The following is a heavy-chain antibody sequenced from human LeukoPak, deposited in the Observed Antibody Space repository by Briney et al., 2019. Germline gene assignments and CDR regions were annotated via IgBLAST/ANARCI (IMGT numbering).Heavy chain of an antibody. D-gene: IGHD2-15*01. J-gene: IGHJ6*03. V-gene: IGHV3-23*01. CDR1: GFTFSSYG. CDR2: ISGTCGTT. Sequence: QPVGSLRLSCAASGFTFSSYGMSWVRQAPGKGLEWVSAISGTCGTTYYADSVKGRFTISRDNSKNTLYLQMTRLRAEDTAVSYCAKNGDRGAYCSGGSCYPYYYYYMDVWGKGTTVTISS. CDR3: AKNGDRGAYCSGGSCYPYYYYYMDV.